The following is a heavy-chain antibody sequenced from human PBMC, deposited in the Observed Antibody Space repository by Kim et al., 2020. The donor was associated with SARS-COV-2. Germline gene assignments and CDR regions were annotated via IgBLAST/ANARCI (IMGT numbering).Heavy chain of an antibody. D-gene: IGHD1-26*01. J-gene: IGHJ4*02. V-gene: IGHV3-48*03. Sequence: YADSGRGRFTISRDNAKNSLYLQMNSLGAEDTAVYYCASTFSRGDLLFDYWGQGTLVTVSS. CDR3: ASTFSRGDLLFDY.